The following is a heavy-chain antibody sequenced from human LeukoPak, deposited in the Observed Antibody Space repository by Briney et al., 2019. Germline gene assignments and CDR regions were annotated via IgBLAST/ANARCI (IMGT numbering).Heavy chain of an antibody. D-gene: IGHD2-15*01. J-gene: IGHJ4*02. CDR1: GFTFSSYA. V-gene: IGHV3-23*01. Sequence: GGSLRVSCAASGFTFSSYAMSWVRQAPGKGLEWVSAISGSGGSTYYADSVKGRFTISRDNSKNTLYLQMNSLRAEDTAVYYCAKAGRIVVVVAATHWGQGTLVTVSS. CDR3: AKAGRIVVVVAATH. CDR2: ISGSGGST.